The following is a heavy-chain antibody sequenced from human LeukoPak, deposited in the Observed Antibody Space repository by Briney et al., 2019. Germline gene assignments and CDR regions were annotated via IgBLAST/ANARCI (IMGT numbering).Heavy chain of an antibody. CDR1: GYTFTGYY. CDR2: INPNSGGT. Sequence: WASVKVSCKASGYTFTGYYMHWVRQAPGLGLEWMGWINPNSGGTNYAQKFQGRVTMTRDTAISTAYMELSRVTSDDTAVYYCARRRDDAFDIWGQGTMVTVSS. V-gene: IGHV1-2*02. CDR3: ARRRDDAFDI. J-gene: IGHJ3*02.